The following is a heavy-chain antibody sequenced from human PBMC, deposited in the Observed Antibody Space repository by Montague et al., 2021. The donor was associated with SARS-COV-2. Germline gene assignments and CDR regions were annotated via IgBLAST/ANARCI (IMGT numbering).Heavy chain of an antibody. CDR1: GGSISSNY. Sequence: SETLSLTCTVSGGSISSNYWSWIRQPPGRGLQWIGYVSYSGSTNYNPSLKSRVTISVDTSKNHFTLRLSSVTAADTAVYYCANLRRTHPLFVSLYYGMDVWGQGTTVTVSS. CDR2: VSYSGST. D-gene: IGHD3-10*02. CDR3: ANLRRTHPLFVSLYYGMDV. J-gene: IGHJ6*02. V-gene: IGHV4-59*01.